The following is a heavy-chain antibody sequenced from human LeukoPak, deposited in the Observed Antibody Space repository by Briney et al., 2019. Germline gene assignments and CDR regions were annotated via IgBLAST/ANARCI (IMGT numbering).Heavy chain of an antibody. CDR2: IYTSGST. Sequence: PSETLSLPCTVSGGSISSYYWSWIRQPAGKGLEWIGRIYTSGSTNYNPSLKSRVTMSVDTSKTQFSLKLSSVTAADTAVYYCARVRVLPAAGYYFDSWGQGTLVTVSS. CDR3: ARVRVLPAAGYYFDS. V-gene: IGHV4-4*07. J-gene: IGHJ4*02. D-gene: IGHD2-2*01. CDR1: GGSISSYY.